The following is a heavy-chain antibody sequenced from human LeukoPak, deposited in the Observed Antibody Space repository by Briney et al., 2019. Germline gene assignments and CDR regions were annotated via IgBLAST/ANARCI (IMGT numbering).Heavy chain of an antibody. CDR1: GGSISSSSY. D-gene: IGHD3-22*01. Sequence: SETLSLTCTVSGGSISSSSYWGWIRQHPGEGLEWSGGSYYCGSTYYNPSLKSRVTISVDTSKNQFSLKLSSVTAADTAVYYCATTYYYDSSGYYYVLPENWYFDLWGRGTLVTVSS. J-gene: IGHJ2*01. V-gene: IGHV4-39*01. CDR3: ATTYYYDSSGYYYVLPENWYFDL. CDR2: SYYCGST.